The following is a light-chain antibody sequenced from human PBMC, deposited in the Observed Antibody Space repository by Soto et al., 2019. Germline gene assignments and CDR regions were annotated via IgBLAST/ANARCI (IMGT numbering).Light chain of an antibody. J-gene: IGKJ1*01. CDR3: QQYNNWPRT. Sequence: EIVMTQSPSTLSVSPGESATLSVSASQSVSSNLAWYQQKPGQAPRLLIYGASTRATGIPARFSGSGSGTEFTLTISSLQSEDFAVYYCQQYNNWPRTFGQGTKVDIK. CDR2: GAS. V-gene: IGKV3-15*01. CDR1: QSVSSN.